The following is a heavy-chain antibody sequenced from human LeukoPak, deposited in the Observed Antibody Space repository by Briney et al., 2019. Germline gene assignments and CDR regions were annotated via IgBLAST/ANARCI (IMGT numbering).Heavy chain of an antibody. CDR3: AKDRGGVSDGFDY. J-gene: IGHJ4*02. V-gene: IGHV3-9*01. D-gene: IGHD3-16*01. CDR2: ISWNSASI. CDR1: GFTFDDYA. Sequence: GGSLRLSCAASGFTFDDYAMHWVRQAPGKGLEWVSGISWNSASIGYADSVKGRFTISRDNAKNSLYLQMNSLRAEDTALYYCAKDRGGVSDGFDYWGQGTLVTVSS.